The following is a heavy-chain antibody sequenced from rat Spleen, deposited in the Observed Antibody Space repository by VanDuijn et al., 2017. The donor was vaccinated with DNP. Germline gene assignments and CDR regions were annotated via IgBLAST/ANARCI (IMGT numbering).Heavy chain of an antibody. CDR3: ASHDYSY. J-gene: IGHJ2*01. V-gene: IGHV5S23*01. CDR2: ITTSGGST. D-gene: IGHD1-1*01. CDR1: GFTFSDYN. Sequence: EVQLVESGGGLVQPGRSLKLSCAASGFTFSDYNMAWVRQAPTKGLEWVASITTSGGSTYYRDSVKGRFTISRNNAKNTLYLQMDSLRSEDTATYYCASHDYSYWGQGVMVTVSS.